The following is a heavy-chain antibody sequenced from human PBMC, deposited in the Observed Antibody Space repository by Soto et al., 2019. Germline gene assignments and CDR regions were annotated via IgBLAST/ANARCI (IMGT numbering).Heavy chain of an antibody. CDR2: ISGSGST. J-gene: IGHJ5*02. D-gene: IGHD3-10*01. V-gene: IGHV3-23*01. Sequence: PGGSLRLSCAASGFTFSTYAMTWVRQAPGKGLAWLSSISGSGSTYYADSVKGRFTISRDNSKNTLYLQMNSLRAEDTAVYYCAKVISTSGSDLWGRGTLVTVSS. CDR3: AKVISTSGSDL. CDR1: GFTFSTYA.